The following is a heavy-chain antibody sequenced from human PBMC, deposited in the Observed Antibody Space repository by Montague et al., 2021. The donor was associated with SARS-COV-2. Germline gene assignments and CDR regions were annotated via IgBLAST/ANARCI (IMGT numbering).Heavy chain of an antibody. J-gene: IGHJ3*02. CDR1: GGSINNYY. Sequence: SETLSLTCSVSGGSINNYYWGWVRQSPGKGLEWIGYIYYSGSVTTSYNPSPKSRVSISVDTSENQFSLKLTTVTAADTAVYYCARVPDYYDSSGYYFDAFDIWGQGTMVTVSS. V-gene: IGHV4-59*12. CDR2: IYYSGSVTT. CDR3: ARVPDYYDSSGYYFDAFDI. D-gene: IGHD3-22*01.